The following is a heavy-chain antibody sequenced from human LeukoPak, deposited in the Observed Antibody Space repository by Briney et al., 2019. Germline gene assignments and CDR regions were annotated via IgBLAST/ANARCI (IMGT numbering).Heavy chain of an antibody. CDR3: AKSGHCGPTSCYASRTRSFYGMDV. CDR2: VSSSGTTI. CDR1: GFTFSDYY. D-gene: IGHD2-2*01. J-gene: IGHJ6*02. V-gene: IGHV3-11*01. Sequence: PGGSLRLSCAASGFTFSDYYMNWIRQAPGKGREWISSVSSSGTTIYYAPSVKGRFTISRDNAKNSLYLEMNSLGAEDTAVYYCAKSGHCGPTSCYASRTRSFYGMDVWGQGITVTVSS.